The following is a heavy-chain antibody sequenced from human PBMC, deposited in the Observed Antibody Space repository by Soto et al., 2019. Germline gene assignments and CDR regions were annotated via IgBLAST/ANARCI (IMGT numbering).Heavy chain of an antibody. D-gene: IGHD3-22*01. CDR2: ISSSSSYT. CDR1: GFTFSDYY. Sequence: GGSLRLSCAASGFTFSDYYMSWIRQAPGKGLEWVSYISSSSSYTNYADSVKGRFTISRDNAKNSLYLQMNSLRAEDTAVYYCARGPPYYYDSSGYYYGYWGQGTLVTVSS. V-gene: IGHV3-11*06. J-gene: IGHJ4*02. CDR3: ARGPPYYYDSSGYYYGY.